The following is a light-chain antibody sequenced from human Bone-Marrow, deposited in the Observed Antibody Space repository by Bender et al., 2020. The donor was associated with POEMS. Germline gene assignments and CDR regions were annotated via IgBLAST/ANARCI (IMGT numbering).Light chain of an antibody. V-gene: IGLV2-23*01. CDR3: CSKASPGVV. CDR2: EGT. CDR1: SSDVGSYNL. Sequence: QSALTQPASVSGSPGQSITISCTGTSSDVGSYNLVSWYQQHPGKAPKVMIYEGTKRPSGVSNRFSGSKSGNTASLTISGLQAEDEADYYCCSKASPGVVFGGGTKLTVL. J-gene: IGLJ2*01.